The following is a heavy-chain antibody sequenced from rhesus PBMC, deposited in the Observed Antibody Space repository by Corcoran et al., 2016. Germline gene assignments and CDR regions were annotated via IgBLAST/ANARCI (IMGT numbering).Heavy chain of an antibody. D-gene: IGHD1-1*01. CDR2: VDGNTGRT. V-gene: IGHV4-80*01. Sequence: QVQLQESDPGLVKPSEILSLTCAVSGASISSYWWNWIRPPPGKGLEWIGEVDGNTGRTNYNPSLKSRVTISKDASKNQFSLKLTSVTAADTAVYYCARDSLENSRDYWGQGVLVTVSS. J-gene: IGHJ4*01. CDR1: GASISSYW. CDR3: ARDSLENSRDY.